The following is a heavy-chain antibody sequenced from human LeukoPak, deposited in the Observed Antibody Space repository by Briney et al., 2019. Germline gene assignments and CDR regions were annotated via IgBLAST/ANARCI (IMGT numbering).Heavy chain of an antibody. Sequence: GGSLRLSCAASGFTFTSFAMSWVRQAPGKGLEWVSTVTRGGQTTYYADSVKGRFTISRDNSKNTVYLQMNTLRAEDTAVYYCAKDSPSCSGKDGVLCDFWGQGTLVTVSS. CDR1: GFTFTSFA. J-gene: IGHJ4*02. CDR3: AKDSPSCSGKDGVLCDF. CDR2: VTRGGQTT. D-gene: IGHD2-15*01. V-gene: IGHV3-23*01.